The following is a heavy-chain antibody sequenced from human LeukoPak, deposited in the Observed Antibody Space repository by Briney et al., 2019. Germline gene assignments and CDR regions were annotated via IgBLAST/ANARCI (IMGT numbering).Heavy chain of an antibody. CDR1: GFTFSSYW. J-gene: IGHJ3*02. CDR2: IELHGSQK. Sequence: PGGSLRLSCAASGFTFSSYWMSWVRQAPGKGLEWVANIELHGSQKYYVDSVKGRFTISRDNAKNSLYLQMNSLRAEDTAVYYCARESWIHDAFDIWGQGTMVTVSS. CDR3: ARESWIHDAFDI. V-gene: IGHV3-7*01. D-gene: IGHD5-12*01.